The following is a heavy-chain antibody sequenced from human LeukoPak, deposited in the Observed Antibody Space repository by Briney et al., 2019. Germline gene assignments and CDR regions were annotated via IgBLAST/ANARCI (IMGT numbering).Heavy chain of an antibody. V-gene: IGHV4-39*01. J-gene: IGHJ4*02. CDR1: GGSISSSSYY. CDR2: IYYSGST. Sequence: SETLSLTCTVSGGSISSSSYYWGWIRQPPGKGLEWIGSIYYSGSTYYNPPLKSRVTISVDTSKNQFSLKLSSVTAADTAVYYCARQLGYCSSTSCYADKVDYWGQGTLVTVSS. D-gene: IGHD2-2*01. CDR3: ARQLGYCSSTSCYADKVDY.